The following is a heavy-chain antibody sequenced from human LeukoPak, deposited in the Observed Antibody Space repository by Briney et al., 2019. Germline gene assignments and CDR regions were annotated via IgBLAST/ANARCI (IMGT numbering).Heavy chain of an antibody. CDR2: INHSGST. D-gene: IGHD5-24*01. Sequence: SETLSLTCAVYGGSFSGYYWSWIRQPPRKGLEWIGEINHSGSTNYNPSLKSRVTISVDTSKNQFSLKLSSVTAADTAVYYCARLKMATIDYWGQGTLVTVSS. V-gene: IGHV4-34*01. CDR3: ARLKMATIDY. CDR1: GGSFSGYY. J-gene: IGHJ4*02.